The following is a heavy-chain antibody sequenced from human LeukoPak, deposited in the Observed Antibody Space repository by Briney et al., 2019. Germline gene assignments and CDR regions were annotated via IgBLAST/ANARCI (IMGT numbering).Heavy chain of an antibody. CDR2: INYSGST. Sequence: SETLSLPCTVSGGYITSYFWSWMRQPPGKGLEWIASINYSGSTYYNPSLKSRVTISVDTSDNQFSLKLSSVTAADTAVYYCARYVVYGSGKYYFDYWGQGTLVTVSS. J-gene: IGHJ4*02. CDR3: ARYVVYGSGKYYFDY. D-gene: IGHD3-10*01. CDR1: GGYITSYF. V-gene: IGHV4-39*01.